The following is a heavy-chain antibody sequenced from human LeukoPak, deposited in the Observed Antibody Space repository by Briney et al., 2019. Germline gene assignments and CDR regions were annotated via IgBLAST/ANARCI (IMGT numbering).Heavy chain of an antibody. V-gene: IGHV4-34*01. D-gene: IGHD6-13*01. Sequence: SETLSLTCAVYGGSFSGYYWSWIRQPPGKGLEWIGEINHRGSTNYNPSLKSRVTISVDTSENQFSLKLSSVTAEDTAVYYCARSIAAAGIIFDYWGQGTLVTVSS. CDR3: ARSIAAAGIIFDY. CDR1: GGSFSGYY. J-gene: IGHJ4*02. CDR2: INHRGST.